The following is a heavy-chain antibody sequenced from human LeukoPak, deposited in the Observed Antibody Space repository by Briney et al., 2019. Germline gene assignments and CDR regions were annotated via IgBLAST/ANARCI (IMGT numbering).Heavy chain of an antibody. V-gene: IGHV1-46*01. CDR2: INPSGGST. J-gene: IGHJ4*02. D-gene: IGHD5-12*01. CDR1: GGTFSSYA. Sequence: ASVKVSCKASGGTFSSYAISWVRQAPGQGLEWMGIINPSGGSTSYAQKFQGRVTMTRDTSTSTVYMELSSLRSEDTAVYYCAREMKSTDIVATIDRGFDYWGQGTLVTVSS. CDR3: AREMKSTDIVATIDRGFDY.